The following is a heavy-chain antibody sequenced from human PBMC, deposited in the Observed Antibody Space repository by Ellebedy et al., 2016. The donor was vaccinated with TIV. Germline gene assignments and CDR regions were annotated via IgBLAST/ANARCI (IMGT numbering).Heavy chain of an antibody. V-gene: IGHV4-39*01. D-gene: IGHD1-26*01. CDR1: GDSISSSSYY. Sequence: MPSETLSLTCTVSGDSISSSSYYWGWIRQLPGKGLEWIGSIYYSGSTYYNPSLKSRVTISVDTSKNQFSLKLSSVTAANTAAYYCARPPIVVGTVAFDYWGQGILVTVSS. CDR2: IYYSGST. J-gene: IGHJ4*02. CDR3: ARPPIVVGTVAFDY.